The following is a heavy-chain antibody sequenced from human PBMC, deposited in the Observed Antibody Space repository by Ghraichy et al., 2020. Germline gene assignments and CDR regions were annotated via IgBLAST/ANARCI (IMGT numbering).Heavy chain of an antibody. CDR1: GYTFTSYD. CDR2: ISVGNGDT. Sequence: ASVKVSCKVSGYTFTSYDIHWVRQAPGQRLEWMGWISVGNGDTKYSQKFQGRVTITRDTSASTAYMEVSSLRSEDTAVYYCARGPVDTSMFGYFDYWGQGTLVTVSS. J-gene: IGHJ4*02. V-gene: IGHV1-3*01. D-gene: IGHD5-18*01. CDR3: ARGPVDTSMFGYFDY.